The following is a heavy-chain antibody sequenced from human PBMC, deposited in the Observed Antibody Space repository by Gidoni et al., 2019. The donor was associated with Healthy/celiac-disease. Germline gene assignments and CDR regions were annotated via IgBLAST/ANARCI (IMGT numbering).Heavy chain of an antibody. J-gene: IGHJ4*02. D-gene: IGHD4-4*01. CDR3: ARKGYSNYGPLDY. CDR2: IIPIFGTA. Sequence: EVKKPGSSVKVSCKASGGTFSSYAISWVRQAPGQGLEWMGGIIPIFGTANYAQKFQGRVTITGDKSTSTAYIELSSLRTEDRAVYYCARKGYSNYGPLDYWGQGTLVTVSS. CDR1: GGTFSSYA. V-gene: IGHV1-69*06.